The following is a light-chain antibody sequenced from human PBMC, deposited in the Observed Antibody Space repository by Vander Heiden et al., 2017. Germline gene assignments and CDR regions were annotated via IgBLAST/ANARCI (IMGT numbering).Light chain of an antibody. CDR2: DAS. CDR1: QDISND. V-gene: IGKV1-33*01. CDR3: QQYDNLPVT. J-gene: IGKJ1*01. Sequence: DIQMTQSPSSLSASVGDRVTITCQASQDISNDLNWYQQKPGKAPKLLIYDASNLETGVPARFSGSGSGTDFTLTISSLQPEDIATYYCQQYDNLPVTFGQGTKVEIK.